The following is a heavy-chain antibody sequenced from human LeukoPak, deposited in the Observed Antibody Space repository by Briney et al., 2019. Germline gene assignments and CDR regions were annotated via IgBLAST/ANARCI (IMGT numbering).Heavy chain of an antibody. J-gene: IGHJ4*02. V-gene: IGHV3-30-3*01. D-gene: IGHD6-19*01. CDR3: ARRHLPVESSGRDEY. CDR1: GFTFSSYA. Sequence: GRSLRLSCAASGFTFSSYAMHWVRQAPGKGLEWVAVISYDGSNKYYADSVKGRFTISRDNAKSTLYLQMNSLRAEDTAVYYCARRHLPVESSGRDEYWGQGTLVTVSS. CDR2: ISYDGSNK.